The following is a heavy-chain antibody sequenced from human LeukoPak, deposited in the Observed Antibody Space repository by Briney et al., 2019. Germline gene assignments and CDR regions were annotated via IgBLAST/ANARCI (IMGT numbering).Heavy chain of an antibody. CDR1: GGSISSGGYY. V-gene: IGHV4-30-2*01. J-gene: IGHJ3*02. D-gene: IGHD1-1*01. CDR3: VSLELEPVPNDAFDI. CDR2: IYHSGST. Sequence: PSQTLSLTCTVSGGSISSGGYYWGWIRQPPGKGLEWIGYIYHSGSTYYNPSLKSRVTISVDRSKNQFSLNLSSVTAADTAVYYCVSLELEPVPNDAFDIWGQGTMVTVSS.